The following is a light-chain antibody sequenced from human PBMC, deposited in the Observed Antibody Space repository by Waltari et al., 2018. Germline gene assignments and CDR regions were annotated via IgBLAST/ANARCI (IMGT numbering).Light chain of an antibody. CDR3: MIWHNNAVV. Sequence: QAVLTQPSSLSASPGASASLTCTLRSGINVGSYRIYWYQQKPGSPPQYLLRYKSYSDKHQDSGVPGRFSGSKGASANAGSLLICGLQSEDEADYYCMIWHNNAVVFGGGTTLTVL. J-gene: IGLJ2*01. V-gene: IGLV5-45*03. CDR2: YKSYSDK. CDR1: SGINVGSYR.